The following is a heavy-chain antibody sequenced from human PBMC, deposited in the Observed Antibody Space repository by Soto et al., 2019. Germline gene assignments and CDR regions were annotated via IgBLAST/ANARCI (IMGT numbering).Heavy chain of an antibody. V-gene: IGHV3-7*01. CDR2: IKQDGSEK. D-gene: IGHD2-2*01. Sequence: EVQLVESGGGLVQPGGSLRLSCAASGFTFSTYWMSWVRQAPGKGLEWVANIKQDGSEKYYVDSVKGRFTISRDNAKNSLXLQMNSLRAEDTAVYYCARDPNIVLVPAAMVEYYYYYGMDVWGQGTTVTVSS. CDR1: GFTFSTYW. J-gene: IGHJ6*02. CDR3: ARDPNIVLVPAAMVEYYYYYGMDV.